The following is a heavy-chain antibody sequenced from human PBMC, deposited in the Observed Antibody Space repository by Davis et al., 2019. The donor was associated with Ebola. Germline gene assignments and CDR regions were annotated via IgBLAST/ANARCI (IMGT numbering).Heavy chain of an antibody. Sequence: GESLKISCAASGFTFSSYGMHWVRQAPGKGLEWVAVISYDGSNKYYADSVKGRFTISRDNSKNTLYLQMNSLRAEDTAVYYCAKGDRVDVWGQGTTVTVSS. CDR1: GFTFSSYG. J-gene: IGHJ6*02. CDR2: ISYDGSNK. V-gene: IGHV3-30*18. CDR3: AKGDRVDV.